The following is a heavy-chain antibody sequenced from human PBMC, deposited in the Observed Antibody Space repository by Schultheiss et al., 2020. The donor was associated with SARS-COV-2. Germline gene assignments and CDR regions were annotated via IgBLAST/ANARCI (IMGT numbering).Heavy chain of an antibody. D-gene: IGHD6-6*01. Sequence: SETLSLTCAVSGYSISSGYYWGWIRQPPGKGLEWIGSIYHSGSTYYNPSLKSRVTISVDTSKNQFSLKLSSVTAADTAVYYCARERSVWQLGDYYYGMDVWGQGTTVTVSS. CDR2: IYHSGST. J-gene: IGHJ6*02. V-gene: IGHV4-38-2*02. CDR1: GYSISSGYY. CDR3: ARERSVWQLGDYYYGMDV.